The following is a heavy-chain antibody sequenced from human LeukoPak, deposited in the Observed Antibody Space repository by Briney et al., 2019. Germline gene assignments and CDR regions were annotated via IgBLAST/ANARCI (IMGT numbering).Heavy chain of an antibody. J-gene: IGHJ4*02. V-gene: IGHV1-2*06. CDR3: ARDLSSTSNWEFDF. CDR1: GYTFTCYF. Sequence: GASVKVSCKASGYTFTCYFMHWVRQAPGQGLEWMGRINLNSGGTYYAQNFQGRVTMTRDTSISTAHVELSRLTSDDTAMYYCARDLSSTSNWEFDFWGQGTLVTVSS. CDR2: INLNSGGT. D-gene: IGHD1-26*01.